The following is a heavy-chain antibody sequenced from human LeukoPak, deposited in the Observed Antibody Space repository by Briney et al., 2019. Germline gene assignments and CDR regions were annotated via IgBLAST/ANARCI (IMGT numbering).Heavy chain of an antibody. J-gene: IGHJ4*02. CDR1: GFTFSSYG. D-gene: IGHD2-15*01. CDR3: AKDRAPGGYQAQED. Sequence: PGGSLRLSCAASGFTFSSYGMHWVRQAPGKGLEWVAVISYDGSNKYYADSVKGRFTISRDNSKNTLYLQMNSLRAEDTAVYYCAKDRAPGGYQAQEDWGQGTLVTVSS. V-gene: IGHV3-30*18. CDR2: ISYDGSNK.